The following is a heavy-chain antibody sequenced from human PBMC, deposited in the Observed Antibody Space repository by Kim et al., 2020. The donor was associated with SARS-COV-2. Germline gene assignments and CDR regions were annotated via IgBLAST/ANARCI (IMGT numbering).Heavy chain of an antibody. V-gene: IGHV3-48*02. CDR3: ARDRNEYSYGLPYYYYGMDV. D-gene: IGHD5-18*01. J-gene: IGHJ6*02. Sequence: RFTISRDNAKNSLYLQMNSLRDEDMAVYYCARDRNEYSYGLPYYYYGMDVWGQGTTVTVSS.